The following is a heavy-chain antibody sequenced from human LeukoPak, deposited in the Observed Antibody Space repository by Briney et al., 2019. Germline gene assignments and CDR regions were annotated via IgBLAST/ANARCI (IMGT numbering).Heavy chain of an antibody. D-gene: IGHD3-10*01. CDR3: ARERMVRGVSDY. J-gene: IGHJ4*02. CDR1: GFTFSNAY. V-gene: IGHV3-7*03. CDR2: IKQDGSEK. Sequence: GGSLRLSCAASGFTFSNAYMNWVRQAPGKGLEWVANIKQDGSEKYYVDSVKGRFTISRDNAKNSLYLQMNSLRAEDTAVYYCARERMVRGVSDYWGQGTLVTVSS.